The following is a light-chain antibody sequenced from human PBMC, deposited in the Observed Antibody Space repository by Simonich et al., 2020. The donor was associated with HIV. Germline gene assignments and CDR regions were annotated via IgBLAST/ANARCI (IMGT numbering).Light chain of an antibody. CDR3: QQSYNTPQT. J-gene: IGKJ1*01. Sequence: DIQMTQSPSSLSASVGDRVTITCLASQSVSRYLHWYQQKPRKAPKLLFYAAYSLQSGVPSRFSGSGSGTDFTLTISSRQPEDFATYYCQQSYNTPQTFGQGTKVEIK. V-gene: IGKV1-39*01. CDR2: AAY. CDR1: QSVSRY.